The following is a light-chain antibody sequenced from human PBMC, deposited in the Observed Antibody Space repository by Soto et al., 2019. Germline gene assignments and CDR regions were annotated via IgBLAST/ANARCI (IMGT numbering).Light chain of an antibody. CDR1: LTVSDNY. Sequence: EIVFTHSPGTLSLSPGERATLSCRASLTVSDNYLAWYQQKAGQAPRLVIYDASSRATGIPDRFSASGSGTDFTLTISRLEPEDFAVYYCQQYSSSPLTFGQGTKVDIK. CDR2: DAS. V-gene: IGKV3-20*01. J-gene: IGKJ1*01. CDR3: QQYSSSPLT.